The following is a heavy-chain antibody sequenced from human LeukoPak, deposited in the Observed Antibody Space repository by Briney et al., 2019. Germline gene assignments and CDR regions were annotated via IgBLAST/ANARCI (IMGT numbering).Heavy chain of an antibody. J-gene: IGHJ5*02. CDR1: GYTFTGYY. D-gene: IGHD6-19*01. CDR3: ARVRSSGLTNWFDP. CDR2: INPNSGGT. V-gene: IGHV1-2*02. Sequence: ASVKVSCKASGYTFTGYYMHWVRQAPGQGLEWMGWINPNSGGTNYAQKFQGRVTMTRDTSISTAYMELSRLRSDDTAAYYRARVRSSGLTNWFDPWGQGTLVTVSS.